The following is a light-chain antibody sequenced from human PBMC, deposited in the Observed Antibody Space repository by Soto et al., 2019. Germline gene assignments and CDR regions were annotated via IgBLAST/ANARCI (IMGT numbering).Light chain of an antibody. CDR3: AAWDDSLNAYV. CDR2: SNN. V-gene: IGLV1-44*01. CDR1: SSNIGSNT. Sequence: LTQPPSASGTPGQRVTISCSGSSSNIGSNTVNWYQQLPGTAPKLLIYSNNQRPSGVPDRFSGSKSGTSASLAISGLQSEDEADYYCAAWDDSLNAYVFGTGTKVTVL. J-gene: IGLJ1*01.